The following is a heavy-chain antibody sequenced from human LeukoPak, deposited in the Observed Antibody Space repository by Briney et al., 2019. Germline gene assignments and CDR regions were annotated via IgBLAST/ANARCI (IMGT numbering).Heavy chain of an antibody. CDR1: GGSINGYY. CDR3: ARGEALRQNFGMDV. V-gene: IGHV4-59*01. J-gene: IGHJ6*02. CDR2: IYFSGST. Sequence: SETLSLTCTVSGGSINGYYWNWIRQPPGKGLEWIGYIYFSGSTNYNPSLQSRVTISVDTSKNQFSLKLNSVTAADTAVYFCARGEALRQNFGMDVWGQGTTVTVSS.